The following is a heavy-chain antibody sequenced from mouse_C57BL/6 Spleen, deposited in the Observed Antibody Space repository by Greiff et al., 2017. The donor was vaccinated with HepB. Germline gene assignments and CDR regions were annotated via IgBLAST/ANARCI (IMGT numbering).Heavy chain of an antibody. CDR1: GFTFSNYW. V-gene: IGHV6-3*01. CDR2: ISVKSDNYAT. CDR3: PHYDYDCYYAMDY. D-gene: IGHD2-4*01. Sequence: EVKLMESGGGLVQPGGSMKLSCVASGFTFSNYWMNWVRQSPEKGLEWVAQISVKSDNYATHYAESVKGRFTIARDDSKSSVNLQMNNLRAEDTGIYYGPHYDYDCYYAMDYWGQGTSVTVAS. J-gene: IGHJ4*01.